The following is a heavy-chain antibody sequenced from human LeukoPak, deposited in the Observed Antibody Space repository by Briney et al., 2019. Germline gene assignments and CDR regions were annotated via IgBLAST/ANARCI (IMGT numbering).Heavy chain of an antibody. V-gene: IGHV3-48*01. CDR3: ARDYDSSGYDSRLDS. J-gene: IGHJ4*02. D-gene: IGHD3-22*01. CDR2: ITGSSDTI. CDR1: GFTFSPYS. Sequence: PGGSLRLSCTASGFTFSPYSMNWVRQSPGKGLEWLSYITGSSDTIYYADSVKGRFTISRDNAKNSLYLQMNSLGAEDTAVYYCARDYDSSGYDSRLDSWGQGTLVTVSS.